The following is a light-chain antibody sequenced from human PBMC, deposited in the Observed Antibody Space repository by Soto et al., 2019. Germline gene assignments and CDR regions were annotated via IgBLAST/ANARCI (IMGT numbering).Light chain of an antibody. CDR3: QHYNSYSEA. Sequence: DIQMTQSPSTLSGSVGDRVTITCRASQTISSWLAWYQQKPGKAPKLLIYKASTLKSGVPSRFSGSGSGTEFTLTISSLQPDHLATYYCQHYNSYSEAFGQGTKV. CDR1: QTISSW. J-gene: IGKJ1*01. CDR2: KAS. V-gene: IGKV1-5*03.